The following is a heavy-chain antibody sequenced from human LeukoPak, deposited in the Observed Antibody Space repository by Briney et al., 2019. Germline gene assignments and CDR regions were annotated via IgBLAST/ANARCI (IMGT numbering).Heavy chain of an antibody. CDR2: IRYDGSNK. Sequence: GGSLRLSCAASGFTFSSYGMHWVRQAPGKGLEWVAFIRYDGSNKYYADSVKGRFTISRDNSKNTLYLQMNSLRAEDTAMYYCAKFFTGEYVRAFDVWGQGTMVTVSS. D-gene: IGHD3-10*02. V-gene: IGHV3-30*02. CDR3: AKFFTGEYVRAFDV. J-gene: IGHJ3*01. CDR1: GFTFSSYG.